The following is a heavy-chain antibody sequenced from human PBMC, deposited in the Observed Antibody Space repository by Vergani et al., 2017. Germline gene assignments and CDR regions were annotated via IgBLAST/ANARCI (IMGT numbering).Heavy chain of an antibody. CDR1: GYTFSSYY. Sequence: QVQLVQSGAEVKKPGASVKVSCKASGYTFSSYYMHWVRQAPGQGLEWMGIINPSGGSTSYAQKFQGRVTMTRDTSTSTVYMELSSLRSEDSAVYYCARDMVRGVIPRNYGMDVWVQGTKVTVSS. V-gene: IGHV1-46*03. CDR2: INPSGGST. J-gene: IGHJ6*02. D-gene: IGHD3-10*01. CDR3: ARDMVRGVIPRNYGMDV.